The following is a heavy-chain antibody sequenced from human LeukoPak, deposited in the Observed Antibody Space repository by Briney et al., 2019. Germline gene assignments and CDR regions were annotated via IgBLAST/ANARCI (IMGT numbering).Heavy chain of an antibody. Sequence: GSSVKVSCKGSGYTFTGYYLHWVRQAPGQGLEWMGWINPNSGGTDYAQKFQGRVTMTRDTSINTAYMDLSGLRSDDTAIYYCARGPFNYYDSRGYFAALHYLGHWGQGTLVTVSS. CDR2: INPNSGGT. D-gene: IGHD3-22*01. CDR1: GYTFTGYY. V-gene: IGHV1-2*02. J-gene: IGHJ4*02. CDR3: ARGPFNYYDSRGYFAALHYLGH.